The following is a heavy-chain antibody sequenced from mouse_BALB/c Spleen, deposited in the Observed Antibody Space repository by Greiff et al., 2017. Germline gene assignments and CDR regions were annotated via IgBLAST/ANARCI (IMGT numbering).Heavy chain of an antibody. CDR3: ARNGNYLTSYYAMDY. Sequence: EVQLQHSGAELVKPGASVKLSCTASGFNIKDTYMHWVKQRPEQGLEWIGRIDPANGNTKYDPKFQGKATITADTSSNTAYLQLSSLTSEDTAVYYCARNGNYLTSYYAMDYWGQGTSVTVSS. D-gene: IGHD2-1*01. CDR2: IDPANGNT. CDR1: GFNIKDTY. V-gene: IGHV14-3*02. J-gene: IGHJ4*01.